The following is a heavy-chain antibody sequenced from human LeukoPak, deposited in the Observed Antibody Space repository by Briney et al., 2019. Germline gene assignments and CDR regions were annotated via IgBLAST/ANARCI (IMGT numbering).Heavy chain of an antibody. CDR2: ISAYNGNT. V-gene: IGHV1-18*01. Sequence: ASVKVSCKASGYTFTSYGISWVRQAPGQGLEWMGWISAYNGNTNYAQKLQGRVTMTTDTSTSTAYMELRSLRSDDTAIYYCAKENWPTVTTAGHTYFDYWGQGTLVTVSS. D-gene: IGHD4-17*01. CDR3: AKENWPTVTTAGHTYFDY. CDR1: GYTFTSYG. J-gene: IGHJ4*02.